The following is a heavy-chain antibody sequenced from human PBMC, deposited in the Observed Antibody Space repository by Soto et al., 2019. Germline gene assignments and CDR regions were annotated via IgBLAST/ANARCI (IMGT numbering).Heavy chain of an antibody. CDR2: INPNSGGT. CDR3: ARAMRQAPYAPGGYYGSGRYYYYGMDV. V-gene: IGHV1-2*04. D-gene: IGHD3-10*01. Sequence: ALVRVSCKASGYTFTGYYMHWLLQAPGQGLEWMGWINPNSGGTNYAQKFQGWVTMTRDTSISTAYMELSRLRSDDTAVYYCARAMRQAPYAPGGYYGSGRYYYYGMDVWGQGTTVTVSS. J-gene: IGHJ6*02. CDR1: GYTFTGYY.